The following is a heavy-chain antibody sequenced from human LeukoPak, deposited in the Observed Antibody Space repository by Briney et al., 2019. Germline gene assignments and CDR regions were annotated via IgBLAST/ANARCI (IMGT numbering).Heavy chain of an antibody. J-gene: IGHJ3*02. CDR3: ARAATMNPRAFDI. CDR2: IYYSGST. D-gene: IGHD3-22*01. V-gene: IGHV4-39*07. CDR1: GGSISSSSYY. Sequence: SETLSLTCTVSGGSISSSSYYWGWIRQPPGKGLEWIGSIYYSGSTYYNPSLKSRVTISVDTSKNQFSLKLSSVTAVDTAVYYCARAATMNPRAFDIWGQGTMVTVSS.